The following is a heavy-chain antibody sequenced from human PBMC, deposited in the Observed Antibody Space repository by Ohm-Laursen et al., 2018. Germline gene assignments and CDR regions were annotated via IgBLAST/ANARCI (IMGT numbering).Heavy chain of an antibody. CDR1: GFTFSSYA. J-gene: IGHJ1*01. CDR2: ITGSGGTT. D-gene: IGHD1-14*01. V-gene: IGHV3-23*01. CDR3: ARKEPYPAQYFHH. Sequence: SLRLSCTASGFTFSSYAMSRVRQAPGKGLEWVSTITGSGGTTYYADSVKGRFTISRDNSKNTLYLQMNSLRAEDTAVYYCARKEPYPAQYFHHWGQGTLVTVSS.